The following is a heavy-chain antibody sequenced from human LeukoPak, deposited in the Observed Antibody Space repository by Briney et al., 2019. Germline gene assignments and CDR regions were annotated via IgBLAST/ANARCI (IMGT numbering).Heavy chain of an antibody. D-gene: IGHD3-10*01. CDR1: GFTFSSYW. CDR3: AREAGGSGSPLDY. V-gene: IGHV3-7*01. J-gene: IGHJ4*02. CDR2: IKQDGSEK. Sequence: PGGSLRLSCAASGFTFSSYWMSWVRQAPGKGLEWVANIKQDGSEKYYVDSVKGRFTISRDNAKNSLYLQMNSLRAEDTAVYYCAREAGGSGSPLDYWGQGTLVTVSS.